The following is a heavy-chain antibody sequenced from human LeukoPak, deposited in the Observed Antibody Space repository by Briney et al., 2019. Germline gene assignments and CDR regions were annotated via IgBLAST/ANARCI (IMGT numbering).Heavy chain of an antibody. CDR1: GYTFTSYG. J-gene: IGHJ3*02. V-gene: IGHV1-18*01. D-gene: IGHD1-26*01. CDR3: AREGEYAGGSYQGHDAFDI. CDR2: ISAYNGNT. Sequence: ASVKVSCKASGYTFTSYGISWVRQAPGQGLEWMGWISAYNGNTNYAQKLQGRVTMTTDTSTSTAYMELGSLRSDDTAVYYCAREGEYAGGSYQGHDAFDIWGQGTMVTVSS.